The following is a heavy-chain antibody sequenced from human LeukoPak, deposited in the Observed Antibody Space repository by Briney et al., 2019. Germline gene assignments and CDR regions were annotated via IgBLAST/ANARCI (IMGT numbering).Heavy chain of an antibody. CDR1: GASISSDIYYY. CDR2: IHTSGIT. CDR3: ARDVRQKPGLRGLDP. V-gene: IGHV4-61*02. Sequence: SQTLSLTCTVSGASISSDIYYYWTWIRQSAGKGLEYVGRIHTSGITDYNPSLKGRVTILRDTSKNQFSLELSSVTAADTAVYYCARDVRQKPGLRGLDPWGQGILVTVSS. J-gene: IGHJ5*02.